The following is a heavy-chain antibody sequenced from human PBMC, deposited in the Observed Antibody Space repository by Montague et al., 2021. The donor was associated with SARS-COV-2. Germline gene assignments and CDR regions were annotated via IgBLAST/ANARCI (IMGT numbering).Heavy chain of an antibody. CDR1: GGSISSRSYY. J-gene: IGHJ6*02. V-gene: IGHV4-39*07. Sequence: SETLSLTCTVSGGSISSRSYYWGWIRQPPGKGLEWIGSINYSGSTYYNPSLKSRVTISVDTSKNQFSLKLSSVTAADTAVYYCARVGRQQLVRLSGMDVWGQGTTVTVSS. CDR2: INYSGST. D-gene: IGHD6-13*01. CDR3: ARVGRQQLVRLSGMDV.